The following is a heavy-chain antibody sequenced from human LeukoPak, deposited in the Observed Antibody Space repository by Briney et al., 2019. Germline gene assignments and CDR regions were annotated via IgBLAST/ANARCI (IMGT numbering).Heavy chain of an antibody. D-gene: IGHD1-26*01. CDR1: GFTFSSYA. CDR3: ARDQLNSGSYIYFQH. CDR2: ISYDGSNK. J-gene: IGHJ1*01. Sequence: GGSLRLSCAASGFTFSSYAMHWVRQAPGKGLEWVAVISYDGSNKYYADSVKGRFTISRDNSKNTLYLQMNSLRAEDTAVYYCARDQLNSGSYIYFQHWGQGTLVTVSS. V-gene: IGHV3-30-3*01.